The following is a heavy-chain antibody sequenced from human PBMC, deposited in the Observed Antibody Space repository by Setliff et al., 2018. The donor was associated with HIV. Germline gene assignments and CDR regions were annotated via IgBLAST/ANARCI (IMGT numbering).Heavy chain of an antibody. CDR2: IIPFFGTT. Sequence: SVKVSCKTSGDTFSSYSVSWVRQAPGQGLQWMGGIIPFFGTTNYAQKFQDRVRITTDEAAPAAPATTVYMELSSLRSDDTAVYYCARGWRSDYYDSDGYLYYYFDLWGRGTLVTVSS. V-gene: IGHV1-69*05. J-gene: IGHJ2*01. CDR3: ARGWRSDYYDSDGYLYYYFDL. D-gene: IGHD3-22*01. CDR1: GDTFSSYS.